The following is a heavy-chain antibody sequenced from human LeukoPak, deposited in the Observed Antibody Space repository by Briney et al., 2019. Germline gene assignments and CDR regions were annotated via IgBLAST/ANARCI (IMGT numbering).Heavy chain of an antibody. J-gene: IGHJ4*02. CDR1: GGSISSSSYY. Sequence: PSETLSLTCTVSGGSISSSSYYWGWIRQPPGKGLEWIGSIYYSGSTYYNPSLKSRVTISVDTSKNQFSLKLSSVTAADTAVYYCASPGAYSSSWYVPHFFDYWGQGTLVTVSS. D-gene: IGHD6-13*01. CDR3: ASPGAYSSSWYVPHFFDY. CDR2: IYYSGST. V-gene: IGHV4-39*01.